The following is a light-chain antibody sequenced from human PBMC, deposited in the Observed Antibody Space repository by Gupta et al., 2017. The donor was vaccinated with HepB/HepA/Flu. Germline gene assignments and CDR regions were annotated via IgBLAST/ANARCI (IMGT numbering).Light chain of an antibody. V-gene: IGKV4-1*01. Sequence: DIVMTQSPDPLAVSLGERATINCKSSQSVLYSSNNKNYLAWYQQKPGQPPKLLIYWASTRESGVPDRFSGSGSGTDFTLTISRLQAEDVAVYYCQQYYSTPLTFGGGTKVDIK. CDR1: QSVLYSSNNKNY. CDR3: QQYYSTPLT. J-gene: IGKJ4*01. CDR2: WAS.